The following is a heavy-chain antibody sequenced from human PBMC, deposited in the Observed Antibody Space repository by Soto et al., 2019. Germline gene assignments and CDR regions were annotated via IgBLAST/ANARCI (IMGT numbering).Heavy chain of an antibody. D-gene: IGHD2-2*01. V-gene: IGHV4-30-2*01. CDR1: GGSISSGGYS. CDR2: IYHSGST. J-gene: IGHJ4*02. CDR3: ARENIVVASGLDY. Sequence: SETLSLTCAVSGGSISSGGYSWSWIRQPPGKGLEWIGYIYHSGSTYYDPSLKSRVTISVDRSKNQFSLKLSSVTAADTAVYYCARENIVVASGLDYWGQGTLVTVSS.